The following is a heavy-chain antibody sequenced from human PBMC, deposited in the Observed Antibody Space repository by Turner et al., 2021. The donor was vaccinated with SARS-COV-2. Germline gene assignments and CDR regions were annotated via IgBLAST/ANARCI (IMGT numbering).Heavy chain of an antibody. V-gene: IGHV1-2*02. D-gene: IGHD6-13*01. CDR1: GYTFTNYY. CDR3: AKVVLQGIPNFDF. J-gene: IGHJ4*02. Sequence: QVQLVQSGAEVKKPGASVKVPRKTSGYTFTNYYRHWVRQAPGQGPEWMGWVNPNSGGTKYALRFQGRVTMTSDTSITTAYMELNSLRSDDTAVYYCAKVVLQGIPNFDFWGQGTLVTVSS. CDR2: VNPNSGGT.